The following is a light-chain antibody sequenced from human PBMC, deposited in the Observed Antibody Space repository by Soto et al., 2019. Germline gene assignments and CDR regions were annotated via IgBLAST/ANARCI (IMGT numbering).Light chain of an antibody. V-gene: IGKV3-20*01. Sequence: SVGPLSPGTLSVSPGTRATLSCRASQSVSSNLAWYQQKPGKAPRLLIFAASSRVTGIPDRFSGSGSGTDFTLTISRLEPEDFAVYYCQQYGSSPGTFGQGTKVDIK. J-gene: IGKJ1*01. CDR3: QQYGSSPGT. CDR1: QSVSSN. CDR2: AAS.